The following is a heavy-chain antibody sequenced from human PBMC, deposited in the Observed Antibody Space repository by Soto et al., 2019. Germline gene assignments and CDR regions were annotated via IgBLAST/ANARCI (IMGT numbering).Heavy chain of an antibody. CDR1: GFTFSSYA. D-gene: IGHD4-17*01. Sequence: GGSLRLSCAASGFTFSSYAMSWVRQAPGKGLEWVSAISGSGGSTYCADSVKGRFTISRDNSKNTLYLQMNSLRAEDTAVYYCATRATVEHFFDYWGQGTLVTVSS. CDR3: ATRATVEHFFDY. V-gene: IGHV3-23*01. J-gene: IGHJ4*02. CDR2: ISGSGGST.